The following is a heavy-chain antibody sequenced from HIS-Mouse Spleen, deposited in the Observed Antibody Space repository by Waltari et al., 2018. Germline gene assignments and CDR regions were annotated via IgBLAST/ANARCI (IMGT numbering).Heavy chain of an antibody. J-gene: IGHJ2*01. CDR3: AGGGSSWYFDL. CDR2: INQSGST. Sequence: QVQLQQWGAGLLKPSETLSLTCAVYGGSFSCYYWSWLRQPPGEGLEGIGEINQSGSTNANPSLKRLVTISVDTSKNQFSLKLSSGTAADTAVYYCAGGGSSWYFDLWGRGTLVTVSS. CDR1: GGSFSCYY. V-gene: IGHV4-34*01.